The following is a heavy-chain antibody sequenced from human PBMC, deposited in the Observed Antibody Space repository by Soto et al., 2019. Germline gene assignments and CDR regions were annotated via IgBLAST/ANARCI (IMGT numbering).Heavy chain of an antibody. CDR1: GFTFSTYA. CDR3: AKDRLPTSGQRFYFDS. J-gene: IGHJ4*02. D-gene: IGHD2-15*01. Sequence: DVNLLQSGGGSAQPGGSLRLSCATSGFTFSTYAMTWVRQVPGRGLQWVSTILPDETGFYTLSVKGRFTSSRDNYRGIVYLQMNDLWVEDAAIYYRAKDRLPTSGQRFYFDSWGQGSLVTVSS. V-gene: IGHV3-23*01. CDR2: ILPDETG.